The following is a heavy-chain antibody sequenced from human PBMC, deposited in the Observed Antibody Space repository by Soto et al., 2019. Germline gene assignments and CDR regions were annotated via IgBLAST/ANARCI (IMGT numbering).Heavy chain of an antibody. CDR1: GGTFSSYT. Sequence: QVQLVQSGAEVKKPGSSVKVSCKASGGTFSSYTISWVRQAPGQGLEWMGRIIPILGIANYAQKFQGRVTITADKSTSTAYMELSSLRSEDTAVYYCATINGSGSYYNVMAVGYYYYGMDVWGQGTTVTVSS. J-gene: IGHJ6*02. CDR3: ATINGSGSYYNVMAVGYYYYGMDV. V-gene: IGHV1-69*02. D-gene: IGHD3-10*01. CDR2: IIPILGIA.